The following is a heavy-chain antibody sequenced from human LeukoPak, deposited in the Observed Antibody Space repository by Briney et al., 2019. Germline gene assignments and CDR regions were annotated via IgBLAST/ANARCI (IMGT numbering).Heavy chain of an antibody. D-gene: IGHD6-19*01. V-gene: IGHV3-30*03. CDR3: ARGYGWLVDY. J-gene: IGHJ4*02. CDR1: GFSFSVYG. CDR2: ISHDGSNK. Sequence: GRSLRPSCAASGFSFSVYGMHWVRQAPGKGLEWVAVISHDGSNKYYGDSVKGRFTISRDIAKNTLFLQMNSLRAEDTAVYYCARGYGWLVDYWGQGTLVTVSS.